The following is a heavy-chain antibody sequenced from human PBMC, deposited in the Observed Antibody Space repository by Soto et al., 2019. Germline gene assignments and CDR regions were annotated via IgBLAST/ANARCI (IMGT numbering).Heavy chain of an antibody. CDR2: IYYSGST. D-gene: IGHD3-10*01. J-gene: IGHJ5*02. Sequence: QVQLQESGPGLVKPSQTLSLTCTVSGGSISSGGYYWSWIRQHPGKGLEWIGNIYYSGSTYYNPSLKSRVTISVDTSKNQCSLKLSSVTAADTAVYYCAREPGGLNWFDPWGQGTLVTVSS. V-gene: IGHV4-31*03. CDR1: GGSISSGGYY. CDR3: AREPGGLNWFDP.